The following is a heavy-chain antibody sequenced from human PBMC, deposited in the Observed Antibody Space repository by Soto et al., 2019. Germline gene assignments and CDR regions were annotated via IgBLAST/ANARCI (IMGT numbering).Heavy chain of an antibody. J-gene: IGHJ4*02. V-gene: IGHV3-30*18. CDR1: GFTFSSYG. D-gene: IGHD3-10*01. CDR3: AKAVITMARVDYFDY. Sequence: QVQLVESGGGVVQPGRSLRLSCVASGFTFSSYGMHWVRQAPGKGLEWVAVTSYDGSNNYYADSVNGRFTISRDNSKNTLYLQMNRLRAEDMAVYYCAKAVITMARVDYFDYWGQGTLVTVSP. CDR2: TSYDGSNN.